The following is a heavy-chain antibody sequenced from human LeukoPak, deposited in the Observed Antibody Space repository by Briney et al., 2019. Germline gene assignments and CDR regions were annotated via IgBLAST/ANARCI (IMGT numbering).Heavy chain of an antibody. CDR3: AKEGRFVGLLIYKPFEF. V-gene: IGHV1-46*02. CDR1: GFTFNSYY. J-gene: IGHJ4*02. Sequence: ASVKGSCKTSGFTFNSYYLHWVRQAPGQGLEWMRVINPSDGSREYAQRFQGRETMTRDKSTSTVYMELSRLRTEDTAVYYCAKEGRFVGLLIYKPFEFWGQGTMVTVSS. CDR2: INPSDGSR. D-gene: IGHD5-12*01.